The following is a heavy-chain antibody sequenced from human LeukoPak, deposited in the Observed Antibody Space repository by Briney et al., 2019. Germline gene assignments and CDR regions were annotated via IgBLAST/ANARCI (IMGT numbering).Heavy chain of an antibody. Sequence: GGSLRLSCAASGFTFSSYEMHWVRQAPGKGLEWVSYISSSGSTIYYADSLKGRFTVSRDNAKNSLLLQMNSLRAEDTAVYYCARAGSIAAAGYVFDYWGQGTLATVSS. V-gene: IGHV3-48*03. CDR3: ARAGSIAAAGYVFDY. D-gene: IGHD6-25*01. CDR2: ISSSGSTI. CDR1: GFTFSSYE. J-gene: IGHJ4*02.